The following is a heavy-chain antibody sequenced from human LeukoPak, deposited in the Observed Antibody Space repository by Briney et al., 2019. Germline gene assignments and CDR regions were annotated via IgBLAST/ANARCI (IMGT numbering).Heavy chain of an antibody. CDR1: GFTFSSYA. D-gene: IGHD5-18*01. CDR3: AKRVGYSYGPALTFDY. J-gene: IGHJ4*02. V-gene: IGHV3-23*01. CDR2: ISGSGGST. Sequence: GGSLRLSCAASGFTFSSYAMSWVRQAPGKGLEWVSAISGSGGSTYYADSVKGRFTISRDNSKNTLYLQMNSQRAEDTAVYYCAKRVGYSYGPALTFDYWGQGTLVTVSS.